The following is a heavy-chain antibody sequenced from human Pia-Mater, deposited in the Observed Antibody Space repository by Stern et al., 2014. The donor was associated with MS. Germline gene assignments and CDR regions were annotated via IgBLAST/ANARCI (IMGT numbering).Heavy chain of an antibody. J-gene: IGHJ4*02. CDR3: ARQYCDSTTCSFYFDY. CDR1: GYTITSNY. V-gene: IGHV1-46*01. D-gene: IGHD2/OR15-2a*01. Sequence: QLVQSGAEVKKPGASVKVSCKTSGYTITSNYLHWVRQAPGQGLEWMGMINPGLGSTTYAQNFQGRVSMTSDTSTSTVYMELSSLRSEDTAIYYCARQYCDSTTCSFYFDYWGQGTLVTVSA. CDR2: INPGLGST.